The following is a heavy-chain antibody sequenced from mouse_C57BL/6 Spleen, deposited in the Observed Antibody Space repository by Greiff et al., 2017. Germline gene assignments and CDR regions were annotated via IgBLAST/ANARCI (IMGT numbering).Heavy chain of an antibody. CDR2: SRNKANDYTT. CDR1: GFTFSDFY. J-gene: IGHJ4*01. V-gene: IGHV7-1*01. Sequence: EVKLVESGGGLVQSGRSLRLSCATSGFTFSDFYMEWVRQAPGKGLEWIAASRNKANDYTTEYSASVKGRFIVSRDTSQSILYLQMNALRAEDTAIYYCARDASDSMDYWGQGTSVTVSS. CDR3: ARDASDSMDY.